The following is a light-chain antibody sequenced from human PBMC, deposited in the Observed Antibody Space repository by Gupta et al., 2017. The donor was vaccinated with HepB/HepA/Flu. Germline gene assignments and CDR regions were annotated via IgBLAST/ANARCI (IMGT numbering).Light chain of an antibody. CDR2: WAS. J-gene: IGKJ5*01. Sequence: DILMTQSPDPLAVSLGERVTINCKSSQTVLYSSNDKNYFGWYQQKAGQPPKLLIYWASTRQSGVPDRFSGSGSGTDFTLTISSLQAEDVALYYCQQYDRTPLTFGQGTRLEIK. CDR1: QTVLYSSNDKNY. CDR3: QQYDRTPLT. V-gene: IGKV4-1*01.